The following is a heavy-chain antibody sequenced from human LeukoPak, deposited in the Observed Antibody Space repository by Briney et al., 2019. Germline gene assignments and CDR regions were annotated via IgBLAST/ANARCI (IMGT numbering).Heavy chain of an antibody. V-gene: IGHV1-8*03. CDR2: MNPNSGNT. CDR3: ARGASGDFWSGYYFGYYYYYMDV. CDR1: GYTFTSYD. D-gene: IGHD3-3*01. J-gene: IGHJ6*03. Sequence: GASVKVSCKASGYTFTSYDINRVRQATGQGLEWMGWMNPNSGNTGYAQKFQGRVTITRNTSISTAYMELSSLRSEDTAVYYCARGASGDFWSGYYFGYYYYYMDVWGKGTTVTVSS.